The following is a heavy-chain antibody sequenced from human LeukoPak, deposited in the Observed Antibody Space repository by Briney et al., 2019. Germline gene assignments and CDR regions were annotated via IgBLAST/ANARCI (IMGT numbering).Heavy chain of an antibody. J-gene: IGHJ4*02. CDR3: ARATLSDYYFNY. V-gene: IGHV1-8*02. Sequence: WASVKVSCKASGYTFTSYDINWVRQATGQGLEWMGWMNPNSGNTGYAQKFQGRVTMTRDTSTNTVYMELSSLRSEDTAVYFCARATLSDYYFNYWGQGTLVTVSS. CDR2: MNPNSGNT. CDR1: GYTFTSYD.